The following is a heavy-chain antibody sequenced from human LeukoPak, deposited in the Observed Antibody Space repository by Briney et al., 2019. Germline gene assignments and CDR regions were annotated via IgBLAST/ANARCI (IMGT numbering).Heavy chain of an antibody. CDR3: AREGSGGRFDH. CDR2: INPSGGNT. D-gene: IGHD3-10*01. CDR1: GYTFTSYY. J-gene: IGHJ4*02. V-gene: IGHV1-46*01. Sequence: ASVQVPCKASGYTFTSYYMHWVRQAPGQGLEWMGIINPSGGNTNYAQKFQGRVTMTRDTSTSTVYMELSSLRSEDTAVYYCAREGSGGRFDHWGQGTLVTVSS.